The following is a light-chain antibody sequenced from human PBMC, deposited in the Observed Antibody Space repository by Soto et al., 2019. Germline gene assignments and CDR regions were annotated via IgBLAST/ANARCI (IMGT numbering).Light chain of an antibody. Sequence: DIQVTQSPTFLSASVGDRVTITCRASQAISSYLAWYQQRPGEAPKLLIYHASTLQTGVPSRFSGRGSGTEFTLTISRLQPDDSATYYCQQYNSYWTFGQGTKVDIK. J-gene: IGKJ1*01. CDR1: QAISSY. CDR2: HAS. V-gene: IGKV1-9*01. CDR3: QQYNSYWT.